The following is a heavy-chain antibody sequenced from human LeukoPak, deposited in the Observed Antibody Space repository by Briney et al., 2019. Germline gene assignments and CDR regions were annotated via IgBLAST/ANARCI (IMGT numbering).Heavy chain of an antibody. CDR2: IYHSGST. CDR3: AGERGEEYSSGWYKRNYFDN. D-gene: IGHD6-19*01. Sequence: PSETLSLTCAVSGGSISSSNWWSWVRQPPGKGLEWIGEIYHSGSTNYNPSLESRVAISADMSKNQFSLKLTSVTGADTAVYYCAGERGEEYSSGWYKRNYFDNWGQGIRVTVSS. J-gene: IGHJ4*02. V-gene: IGHV4-4*02. CDR1: GGSISSSNW.